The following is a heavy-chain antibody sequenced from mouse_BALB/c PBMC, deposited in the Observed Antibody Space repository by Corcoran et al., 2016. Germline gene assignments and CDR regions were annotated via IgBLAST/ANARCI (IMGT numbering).Heavy chain of an antibody. D-gene: IGHD2-4*01. J-gene: IGHJ3*01. CDR1: GYTFTNYG. V-gene: IGHV9-1*02. Sequence: QIQLVQSGPELKKPGETVKISCKASGYTFTNYGMNWVKQAPGKGLKWMGWINTYTGEPTYADDFKGRFAFSLETSASTAYLQINNLKNEDMATYFCARGGITPFAYWGHGTLVTVSA. CDR2: INTYTGEP. CDR3: ARGGITPFAY.